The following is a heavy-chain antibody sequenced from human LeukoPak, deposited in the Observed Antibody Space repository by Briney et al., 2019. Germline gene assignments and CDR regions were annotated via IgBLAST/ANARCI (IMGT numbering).Heavy chain of an antibody. V-gene: IGHV4-59*12. CDR3: AKDVDLGGYFDWLFGYFDY. D-gene: IGHD3-9*01. Sequence: SETLSLTCTVSGGSISSYYWSWIRQPPGKGLEWIGTIYHSGSTYYNPSLKSRVSISVDKSKNQFSLKLSSVTAADTAVYYCAKDVDLGGYFDWLFGYFDYWGQGTLVTVSS. CDR2: IYHSGST. CDR1: GGSISSYY. J-gene: IGHJ4*02.